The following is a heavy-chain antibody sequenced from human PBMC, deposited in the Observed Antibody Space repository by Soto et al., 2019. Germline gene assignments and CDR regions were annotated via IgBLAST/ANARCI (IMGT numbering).Heavy chain of an antibody. CDR1: VFTFCSYG. CDR2: ISYDGSNK. V-gene: IGHV3-30*18. Sequence: PTLSCAGCVFTFCSYGMHWVRQAPGKGLEWVAVISYDGSNKYYVDSVKGRFTISRDNSKNTLYLQMNSLRAEDTAVYYCAKDRRGPDYWGQGTLVTVSS. CDR3: AKDRRGPDY. J-gene: IGHJ4*02. D-gene: IGHD3-10*01.